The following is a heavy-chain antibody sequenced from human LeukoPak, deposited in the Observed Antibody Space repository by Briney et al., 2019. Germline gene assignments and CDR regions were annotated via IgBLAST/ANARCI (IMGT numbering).Heavy chain of an antibody. V-gene: IGHV3-23*01. J-gene: IGHJ4*02. CDR1: GFTFRNYA. D-gene: IGHD2-21*01. Sequence: GASLRLSCAASGFTFRNYAMSWVRQAPGKGLEWVSGISSDGRAFYADSVKGRFTISRDNSKNTLYLQMNSLRAADTAVYYCAKEAAVIAIPYFDYWGQGTLVTVSS. CDR3: AKEAAVIAIPYFDY. CDR2: ISSDGRA.